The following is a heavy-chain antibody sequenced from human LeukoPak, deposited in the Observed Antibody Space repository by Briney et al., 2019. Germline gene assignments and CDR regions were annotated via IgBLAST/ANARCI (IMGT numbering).Heavy chain of an antibody. CDR3: ARTVGFLEWLFDY. Sequence: PGGSLRLSCAASGFTFSSYSMNWVRQAPGKGLEWVSYISSSGSTIYYADSVKGRFTISRDNAKNSLYLQMNSLRAEDTAVYYCARTVGFLEWLFDYWGQGTLVTVSS. J-gene: IGHJ4*02. CDR2: ISSSGSTI. CDR1: GFTFSSYS. V-gene: IGHV3-48*04. D-gene: IGHD3-3*01.